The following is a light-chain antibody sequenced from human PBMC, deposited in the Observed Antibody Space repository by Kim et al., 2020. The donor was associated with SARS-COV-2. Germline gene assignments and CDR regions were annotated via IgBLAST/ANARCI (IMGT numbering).Light chain of an antibody. CDR2: GAS. CDR3: QQASSFPWT. Sequence: DIQMTQSPSSVSASLGDRVTITCRASQDISSRLAWYQQRPGMVPKLLIDGASKLQSGVPSRFSGSGSGTDFTLTIWSLQPEDFATYFCQQASSFPWTFGQGTKVDIK. CDR1: QDISSR. J-gene: IGKJ1*01. V-gene: IGKV1-12*01.